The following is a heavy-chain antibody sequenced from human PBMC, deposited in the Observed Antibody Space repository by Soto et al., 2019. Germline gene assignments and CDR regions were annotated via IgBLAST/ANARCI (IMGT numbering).Heavy chain of an antibody. CDR2: IYYSGST. J-gene: IGHJ4*02. Sequence: KQSQTLSLTCTVSGGSISSSSYYWGWIRQPPGKGLEWIGSIYYSGSTYYNPSLKSRVTISVDTSKNQFSLKLSSVTAADTAVYYCARRVVAVQHLDYFDYWGQGTLVTVSS. D-gene: IGHD3-22*01. V-gene: IGHV4-39*01. CDR1: GGSISSSSYY. CDR3: ARRVVAVQHLDYFDY.